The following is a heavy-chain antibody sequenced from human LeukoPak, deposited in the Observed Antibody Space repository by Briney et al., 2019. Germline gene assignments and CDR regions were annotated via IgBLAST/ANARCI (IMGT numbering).Heavy chain of an antibody. CDR3: ARESIVVVVAARWFDP. J-gene: IGHJ5*02. D-gene: IGHD2-15*01. CDR1: GGTFSSYA. CDR2: IIPIFGTA. V-gene: IGHV1-69*13. Sequence: APVKVSCKASGGTFSSYAISWVRQAPGQGLEWMGGIIPIFGTANYAQKFQGRVTITADESTSTAYMELSSLRSEDTAVYYCARESIVVVVAARWFDPWGQGTLVTVSS.